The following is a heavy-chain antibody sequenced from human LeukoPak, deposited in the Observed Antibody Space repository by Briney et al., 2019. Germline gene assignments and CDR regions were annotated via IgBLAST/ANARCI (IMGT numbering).Heavy chain of an antibody. V-gene: IGHV4-4*07. J-gene: IGHJ6*03. CDR1: GGSISSYY. Sequence: SETLSLTCTVSGGSISSYYWSWVRQPAGKGLEWIGRIYTSGSTNYNPSLKSRVTMSVDTSKNQYSLKLSSVTAADTAVYYCARDNSGVSAGYYYYYMDVWGKGTTVTVSS. CDR2: IYTSGST. CDR3: ARDNSGVSAGYYYYYMDV. D-gene: IGHD3-10*01.